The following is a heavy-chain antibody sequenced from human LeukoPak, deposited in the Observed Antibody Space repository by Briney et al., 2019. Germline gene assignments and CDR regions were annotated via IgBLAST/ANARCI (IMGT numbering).Heavy chain of an antibody. J-gene: IGHJ4*02. V-gene: IGHV3-9*01. CDR2: ISWNSGSI. Sequence: PGRSLRLSCAASGFTFDDYAMHWVRQAPGKGLEWVSGISWNSGSIGYADSVKGRFTISRDNAKNSLYLQMNSLRAEDTALYYCARPYGIDWSIDYFDYWGQGTLVTVSS. D-gene: IGHD3-9*01. CDR1: GFTFDDYA. CDR3: ARPYGIDWSIDYFDY.